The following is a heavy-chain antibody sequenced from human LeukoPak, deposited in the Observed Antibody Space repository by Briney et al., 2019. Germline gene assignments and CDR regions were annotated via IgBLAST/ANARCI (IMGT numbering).Heavy chain of an antibody. V-gene: IGHV3-9*01. CDR3: AKAVYGSGSLLDY. D-gene: IGHD3-10*01. CDR2: ISWNSGSI. CDR1: GFTFSSNW. J-gene: IGHJ4*02. Sequence: PGGSLRLSCAASGFTFSSNWMHWVRQAPGKGLEWVSDISWNSGSIGYADSVKGRFTISRDNAKNSLYLQMNSLRAEDTALYYCAKAVYGSGSLLDYWGQGTLVTVSS.